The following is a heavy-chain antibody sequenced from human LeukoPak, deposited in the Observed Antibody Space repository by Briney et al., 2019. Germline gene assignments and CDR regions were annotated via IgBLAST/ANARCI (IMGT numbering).Heavy chain of an antibody. V-gene: IGHV3-21*04. CDR2: ISSSSSYI. CDR1: GFTFSSYS. D-gene: IGHD3-22*01. J-gene: IGHJ4*02. CDR3: AKETHSSGTFDY. Sequence: PGGSLRLSCAASGFTFSSYSMNWVRQAPGKGLEWVSSISSSSSYIYYADSVKGRFTISRDNAKNSLYLQMNSLRAEDTALYYCAKETHSSGTFDYWGQGTLVTVSS.